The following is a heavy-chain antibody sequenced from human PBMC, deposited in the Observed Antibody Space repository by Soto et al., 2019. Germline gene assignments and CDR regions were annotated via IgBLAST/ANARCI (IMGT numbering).Heavy chain of an antibody. Sequence: ASVKVSCKASGYSFNSYYLHWVLQAPGQGLEWMGLINPTSGTTTCAQKFQGRVILTRDTSTSTVYMELTSLRSEDTAVYYCARDDSRVAVVPSAISGGYFDPWGQGTLVTVSS. D-gene: IGHD2-2*02. J-gene: IGHJ5*02. CDR3: ARDDSRVAVVPSAISGGYFDP. CDR2: INPTSGTT. V-gene: IGHV1-46*02. CDR1: GYSFNSYY.